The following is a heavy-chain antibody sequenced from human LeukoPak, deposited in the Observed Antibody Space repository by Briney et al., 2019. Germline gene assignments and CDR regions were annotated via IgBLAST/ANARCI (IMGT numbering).Heavy chain of an antibody. J-gene: IGHJ4*02. Sequence: GGSLRLSCAASRFTFSSYGMHWVRQAPGKGLEWVANIKQDGSEHYYVDSVKGRFTISRDNAKNSLYLQMSGLRAEDTAVYYCARDKAEGPSRLDNWGQGTLVTVSS. CDR2: IKQDGSEH. CDR3: ARDKAEGPSRLDN. V-gene: IGHV3-7*01. D-gene: IGHD2-2*01. CDR1: RFTFSSYG.